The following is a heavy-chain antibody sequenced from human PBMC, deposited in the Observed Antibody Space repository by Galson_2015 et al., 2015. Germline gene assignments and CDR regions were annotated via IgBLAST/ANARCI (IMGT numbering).Heavy chain of an antibody. CDR2: LNPNSGGT. CDR1: GYTFTGFY. V-gene: IGHV1-2*04. D-gene: IGHD1-1*01. J-gene: IGHJ3*02. Sequence: SVKVSCKASGYTFTGFYIHWMRQAPGQGLEWMGWLNPNSGGTNYAQKFQGWVTMTRDTSISTAYMELTRLKSDDTAVYYCARALERTLGAFDIWGQGTMVTVSS. CDR3: ARALERTLGAFDI.